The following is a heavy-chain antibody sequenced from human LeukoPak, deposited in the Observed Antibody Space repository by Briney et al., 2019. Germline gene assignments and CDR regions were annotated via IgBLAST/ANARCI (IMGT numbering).Heavy chain of an antibody. CDR3: AVVLDYYYMDV. CDR2: ISSTSSDI. Sequence: GGSLRLSCAASGFTFSSYNMHWVRQAPGKGLEWVSSISSTSSDIYYADSVKGRFTISRDNAKNSLYLQMNSLRAEDTAVYYCAVVLDYYYMDVWGKGTTVTVSS. J-gene: IGHJ6*03. D-gene: IGHD2-2*01. CDR1: GFTFSSYN. V-gene: IGHV3-21*01.